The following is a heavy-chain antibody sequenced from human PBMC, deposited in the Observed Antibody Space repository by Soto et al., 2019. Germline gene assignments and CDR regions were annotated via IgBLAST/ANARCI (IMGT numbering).Heavy chain of an antibody. CDR1: GGSLSSYY. CDR2: IYYSGST. J-gene: IGHJ4*02. D-gene: IGHD4-4*01. Sequence: NPSETLPLTCTVSGGSLSSYYWSWIRQPPGKGLEWIGYIYYSGSTNYNPSLKSRVTISVDTSRNQYSLKVRSVTAADTAVYYCATEGNSNSFDYWGQGSLVTVSS. CDR3: ATEGNSNSFDY. V-gene: IGHV4-59*01.